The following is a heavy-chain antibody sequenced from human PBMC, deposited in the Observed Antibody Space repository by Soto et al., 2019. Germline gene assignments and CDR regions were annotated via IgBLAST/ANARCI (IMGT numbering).Heavy chain of an antibody. V-gene: IGHV1-69*13. Sequence: ASVKVSCKASGGTFSSYAISWVRQAPGQGLEWMGGIIPIFSTPNYAQKFQGGVTITADESTSTAYMELSSLRSEDTAVYYCARDNGQREYYDRSLDAFYIWGQGTMVTVSS. D-gene: IGHD3-22*01. J-gene: IGHJ3*02. CDR3: ARDNGQREYYDRSLDAFYI. CDR2: IIPIFSTP. CDR1: GGTFSSYA.